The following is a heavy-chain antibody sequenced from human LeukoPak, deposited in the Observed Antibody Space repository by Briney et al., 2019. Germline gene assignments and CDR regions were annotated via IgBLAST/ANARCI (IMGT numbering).Heavy chain of an antibody. Sequence: SETLSLTCTVSGGSISSYYWSWIRQPPGKGLEWIGYIYYSGSTSYNPSLKSRVTISVDTSKNQFSLKLSSVTAADTAVYYCARDLRGSYVFDYWGQGTLVTVSS. CDR3: ARDLRGSYVFDY. J-gene: IGHJ4*02. CDR2: IYYSGST. D-gene: IGHD1-26*01. CDR1: GGSISSYY. V-gene: IGHV4-59*01.